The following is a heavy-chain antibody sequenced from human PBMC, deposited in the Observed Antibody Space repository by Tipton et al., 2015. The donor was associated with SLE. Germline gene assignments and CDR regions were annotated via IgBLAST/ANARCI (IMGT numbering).Heavy chain of an antibody. Sequence: TLSLTCTVSGGSISSGDYYWSWIRQSPGKGLEWIGEINHSGSTNYNPSLKSRVTISVDKSKNQFSLKLSSVTAADTAVYYCARGDGYNFDYWGQGTLVTVSS. J-gene: IGHJ4*02. D-gene: IGHD5-24*01. CDR3: ARGDGYNFDY. V-gene: IGHV4-30-4*01. CDR2: INHSGST. CDR1: GGSISSGDYY.